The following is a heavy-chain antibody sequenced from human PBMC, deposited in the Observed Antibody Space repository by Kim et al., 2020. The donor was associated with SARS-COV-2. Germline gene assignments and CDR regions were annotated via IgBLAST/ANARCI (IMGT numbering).Heavy chain of an antibody. V-gene: IGHV3-48*02. D-gene: IGHD3-10*01. J-gene: IGHJ4*02. CDR2: ISSSSTI. CDR3: ARDGSGKQRD. CDR1: GFTFSSYS. Sequence: GGSLRLSCAASGFTFSSYSMNWVRQAPGKGLEWVSYISSSSTIYYADSVKGRFTISRDNAKNSLYLQMNSLRDEDTAVYYCARDGSGKQRDWGQGTLVTVSS.